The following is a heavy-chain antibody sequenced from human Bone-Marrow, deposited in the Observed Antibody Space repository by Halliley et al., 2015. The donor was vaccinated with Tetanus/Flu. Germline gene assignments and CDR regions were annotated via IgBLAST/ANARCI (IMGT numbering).Heavy chain of an antibody. J-gene: IGHJ1*01. CDR2: RGPGSNT. Sequence: RGPGSNTYYADPVKGRFTISRDNSRKKVYLQMNSLRAEDTALYSGAKAMGANSCCPPAGNWGQGTLVTVSS. CDR3: AKAMGANSCCPPAGN. V-gene: IGHV3-23*01. D-gene: IGHD2-2*01.